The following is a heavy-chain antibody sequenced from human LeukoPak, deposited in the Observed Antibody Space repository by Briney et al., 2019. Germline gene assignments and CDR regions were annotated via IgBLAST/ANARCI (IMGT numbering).Heavy chain of an antibody. Sequence: GASVKVSCKTSGYMFTVYYLHWVRQAPGQGLEWMGMISPTGGTTRFSQKYQGRITMTRDMSTSTVYVDLSSLRSEDTAVYYCAREMRSSKALDYWGQGTLVTVSS. CDR3: AREMRSSKALDY. V-gene: IGHV1-46*01. CDR1: GYMFTVYY. D-gene: IGHD2/OR15-2a*01. CDR2: ISPTGGTT. J-gene: IGHJ4*02.